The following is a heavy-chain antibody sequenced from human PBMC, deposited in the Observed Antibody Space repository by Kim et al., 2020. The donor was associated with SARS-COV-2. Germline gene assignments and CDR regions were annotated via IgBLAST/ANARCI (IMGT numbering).Heavy chain of an antibody. V-gene: IGHV1-2*02. CDR1: GYTFTDYY. D-gene: IGHD3-10*01. CDR3: ANYGSGRGVDV. CDR2: INPKSGGT. J-gene: IGHJ6*02. Sequence: ASVKVSCKASGYTFTDYYMYWVRQAPGQGLEWMGWINPKSGGTNYAQNFKGRVTMTRDTSISTAYMELSRLTSDDTAVYYCANYGSGRGVDVWGQGTTV.